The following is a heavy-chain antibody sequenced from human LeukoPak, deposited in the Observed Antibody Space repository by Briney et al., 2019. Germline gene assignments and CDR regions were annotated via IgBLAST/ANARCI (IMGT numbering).Heavy chain of an antibody. CDR3: ARVIYSSGYLPDY. CDR1: GGSISPFY. V-gene: IGHV4-59*01. D-gene: IGHD3-22*01. CDR2: MYYSGNI. Sequence: PSETLSLTCTVSGGSISPFYWIWIRQPPGKGLESIAYMYYSGNINYNPSLEGRITISVDTSNNQFSLKLNSVTAADTAVYYCARVIYSSGYLPDYWGQGTLVTVSS. J-gene: IGHJ4*02.